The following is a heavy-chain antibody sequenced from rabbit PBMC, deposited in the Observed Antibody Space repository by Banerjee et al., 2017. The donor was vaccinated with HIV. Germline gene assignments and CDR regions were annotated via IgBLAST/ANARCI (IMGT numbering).Heavy chain of an antibody. D-gene: IGHD4-2*01. J-gene: IGHJ4*01. CDR3: VRWGWL. CDR1: GFDFSSYW. CDR2: IYAGSSGNT. V-gene: IGHV1S45*01. Sequence: QEQLEESGGDLVKPEGTLTLTCKASGFDFSSYWICWVRQAPGKGLEWIACIYAGSSGNTYYASWAKGRFTISKTSSTTVTLQMTSLTAADTATYFCVRWGWLWGPGTLVTVS.